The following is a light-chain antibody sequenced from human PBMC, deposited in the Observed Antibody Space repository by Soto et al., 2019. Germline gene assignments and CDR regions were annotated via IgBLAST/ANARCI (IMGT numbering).Light chain of an antibody. V-gene: IGKV3-20*01. Sequence: ETVLTQSPGTLSLSPGEGATLSCRASQTVGASQLAWYQQKPGQSPRLLIYGVSNRATDIPDRFGGSGSGTDCTLTISRLEPEDFAVYYCHQYSNPPHTFGQGTKLEIK. J-gene: IGKJ2*01. CDR1: QTVGASQ. CDR3: HQYSNPPHT. CDR2: GVS.